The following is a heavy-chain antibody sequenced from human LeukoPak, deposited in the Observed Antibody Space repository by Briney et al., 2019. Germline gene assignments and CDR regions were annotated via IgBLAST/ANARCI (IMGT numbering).Heavy chain of an antibody. D-gene: IGHD3-16*02. CDR1: GGSISSYY. J-gene: IGHJ6*02. V-gene: IGHV4-59*01. CDR3: ARSPSPSLGLGELSSPHYYGMDV. Sequence: PSETLSLTFTVPGGSISSYYWSWIRQPPGKGLGWIGYIYYSGSPNYNPSRKSRVTISVDTSKNQFSLKPSSVTAADTAVYYCARSPSPSLGLGELSSPHYYGMDVWGQGTTVTVSS. CDR2: IYYSGSP.